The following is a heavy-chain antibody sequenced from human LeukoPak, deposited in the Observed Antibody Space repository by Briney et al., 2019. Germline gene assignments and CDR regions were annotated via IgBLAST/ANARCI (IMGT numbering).Heavy chain of an antibody. CDR2: IYTSGST. V-gene: IGHV4-4*07. J-gene: IGHJ5*02. Sequence: SETLSLTCTVSGGSISSYYWSWIRQPAGKGLEWIGRIYTSGSTNYNPSLKSRVTISVDTSKNQFSLKLSSVTAADTAVYYCARDRGYYDILTGYYSRANWFDPWGQGTLVTVSS. CDR3: ARDRGYYDILTGYYSRANWFDP. CDR1: GGSISSYY. D-gene: IGHD3-9*01.